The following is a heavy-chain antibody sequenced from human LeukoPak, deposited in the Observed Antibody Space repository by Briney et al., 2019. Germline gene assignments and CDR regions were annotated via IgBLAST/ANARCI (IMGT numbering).Heavy chain of an antibody. D-gene: IGHD3-9*01. CDR3: ARVARLTGNQESHYYYGMDV. Sequence: SETLSLTCTVSGGSISSYYWSWIRQPPGKGLEWIGYIYYSGSTNYNPSLKSRVTISVDTSKNQFSLKPSSVTAADTAVYYCARVARLTGNQESHYYYGMDVWGQGTTVTVS. J-gene: IGHJ6*02. CDR1: GGSISSYY. CDR2: IYYSGST. V-gene: IGHV4-59*01.